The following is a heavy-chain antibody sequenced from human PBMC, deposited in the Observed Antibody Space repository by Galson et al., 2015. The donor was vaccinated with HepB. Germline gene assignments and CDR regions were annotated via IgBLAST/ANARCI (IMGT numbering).Heavy chain of an antibody. CDR1: GFTFSSYA. Sequence: SLRLSCAASGFTFSSYAMSWVRQAPGKGLEWVSAISGSGGSTYYADSVKGRFTISRDNSKNTLYLQMNSLRAEDTAVYYCAKWTSGSPSYYGMDVWGQGTTVTVSS. D-gene: IGHD1-26*01. J-gene: IGHJ6*02. V-gene: IGHV3-23*01. CDR3: AKWTSGSPSYYGMDV. CDR2: ISGSGGST.